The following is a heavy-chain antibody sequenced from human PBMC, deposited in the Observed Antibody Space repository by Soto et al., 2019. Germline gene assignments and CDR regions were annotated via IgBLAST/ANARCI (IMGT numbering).Heavy chain of an antibody. CDR3: AREFVTSYYYYGMDV. CDR1: GFTFSSYA. V-gene: IGHV3-64*01. J-gene: IGHJ6*02. Sequence: GGSLRLSCAASGFTFSSYAMHWVRQAPGKGLEYVSAISSNGGSTYYANSVKGRFTISRDNSKNTLYLQMGSLRAEDMAVYYCAREFVTSYYYYGMDVWGQGTTVTVSS. CDR2: ISSNGGST. D-gene: IGHD2-21*02.